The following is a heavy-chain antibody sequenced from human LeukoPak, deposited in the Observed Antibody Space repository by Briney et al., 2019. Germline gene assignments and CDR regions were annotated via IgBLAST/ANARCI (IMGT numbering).Heavy chain of an antibody. D-gene: IGHD3-10*01. J-gene: IGHJ4*02. CDR1: GYSISSSYS. Sequence: SETLSLTCTVSGYSISSSYSWGWIRQPPEKGLEWIGRTHTSGTTNYNPSLKSRVTMSVDTFKNQFSLKVNSVTAADTAVYYCARGYGSGRYFDYWGQGTLVTVSS. CDR3: ARGYGSGRYFDY. CDR2: THTSGTT. V-gene: IGHV4-38-2*02.